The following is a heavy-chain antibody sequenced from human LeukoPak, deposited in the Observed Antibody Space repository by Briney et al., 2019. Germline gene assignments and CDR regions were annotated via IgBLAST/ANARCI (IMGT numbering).Heavy chain of an antibody. J-gene: IGHJ4*02. CDR1: GGSISSYY. V-gene: IGHV4-59*01. CDR2: IYYSGST. Sequence: PSETLSLTCTVSGGSISSYYWSWIRQPPGKGLEWIGYIYYSGSTNYNPSLKSRVTISVDTSKNQFSLKLSSVTAADTAVYYCARGTTITGTPYFDYWGQGTLVTVSS. CDR3: ARGTTITGTPYFDY. D-gene: IGHD1-20*01.